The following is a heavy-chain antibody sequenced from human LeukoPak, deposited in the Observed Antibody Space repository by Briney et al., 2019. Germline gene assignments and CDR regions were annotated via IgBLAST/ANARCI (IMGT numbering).Heavy chain of an antibody. D-gene: IGHD2-21*02. J-gene: IGHJ3*02. CDR1: GGSVSSGGYE. V-gene: IGHV4-31*03. CDR3: ARKSDVTAGAFDI. CDR2: SYYSEST. Sequence: SDSLSLTCSVSGGSVSSGGYEWSWLRQHPGKGLECIGYSYYSESTYYNPTLKSRVTISVDTSKNQFSLKLSSVTAADTAVYYCARKSDVTAGAFDIWGQGTMVTVSS.